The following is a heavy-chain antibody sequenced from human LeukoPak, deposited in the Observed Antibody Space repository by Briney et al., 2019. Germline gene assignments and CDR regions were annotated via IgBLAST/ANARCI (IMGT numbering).Heavy chain of an antibody. CDR2: INPTVGST. J-gene: IGHJ3*02. CDR3: ARDVSGYYYGSGRYDAVDI. CDR1: GYTFTNYC. V-gene: IGHV1-46*01. Sequence: ASVKVSCKASGYTFTNYCMHWVRQAPGQGLEWMAIINPTVGSTTFAQKFQGRVIMTRDTSTSTVYMELSSLRSEDTAVYYCARDVSGYYYGSGRYDAVDIWGQGTQVTVSS. D-gene: IGHD3-10*01.